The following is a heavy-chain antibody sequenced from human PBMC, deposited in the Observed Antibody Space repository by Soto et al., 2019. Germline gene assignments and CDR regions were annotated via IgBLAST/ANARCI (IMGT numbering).Heavy chain of an antibody. CDR1: GGSFSGYY. J-gene: IGHJ4*02. CDR3: ARLRYGSGRTG. CDR2: INHSGSI. Sequence: QVQLQQWGAGLLKPSETLSLTCAVYGGSFSGYYWSWIRQPPGKGLEWIGEINHSGSINYNPSLKSRVTISVDTSKNQFSLKLSSVTAADTAVYYCARLRYGSGRTGWGQGTLVTVSS. D-gene: IGHD3-10*01. V-gene: IGHV4-34*01.